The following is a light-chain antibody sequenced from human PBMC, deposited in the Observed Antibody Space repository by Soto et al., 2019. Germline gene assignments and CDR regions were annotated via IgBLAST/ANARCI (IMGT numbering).Light chain of an antibody. V-gene: IGLV1-40*01. CDR3: QSYDSSRDAGV. J-gene: IGLJ3*02. Sequence: QSVLTQPPSVSGAPGQRVTISCSGNRSNIGAGYAVHWYQQLPGIAPRLLISANINRPSGVPDRFSGSRSGTSASLAITGLQAEDEAAYYCQSYDSSRDAGVFGGGTKVTVL. CDR2: ANI. CDR1: RSNIGAGYA.